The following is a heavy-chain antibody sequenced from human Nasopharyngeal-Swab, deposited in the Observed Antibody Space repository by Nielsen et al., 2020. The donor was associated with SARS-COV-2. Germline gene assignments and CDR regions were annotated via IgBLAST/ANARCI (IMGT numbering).Heavy chain of an antibody. CDR3: ARGLVDVNMMLVVIGFSYWLDS. J-gene: IGHJ5*01. V-gene: IGHV4-39*07. Sequence: WIRQPPGKGLEWIGSIYYSGSTYYNPSLKSRVTISADTSKNQFSLNLSSVTAADTAVYYCARGLVDVNMMLVVIGFSYWLDSWGQGTLVTVSS. D-gene: IGHD3-22*01. CDR2: IYYSGST.